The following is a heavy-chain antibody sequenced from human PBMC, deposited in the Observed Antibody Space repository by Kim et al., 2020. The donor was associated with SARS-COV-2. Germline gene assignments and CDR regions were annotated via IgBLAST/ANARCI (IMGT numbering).Heavy chain of an antibody. CDR2: IIPILGMP. CDR1: GGSFRSYS. J-gene: IGHJ4*02. CDR3: ASDHASAAGS. D-gene: IGHD2-2*01. V-gene: IGHV1-69*04. Sequence: SVKVSCKTSGGSFRSYSINWVRLAPGQGLEWMGRIIPILGMPNYPQKFQDRVTITADKSTGTVFMELSSLRSEDTAVYYCASDHASAAGSWGQGTPVTVSS.